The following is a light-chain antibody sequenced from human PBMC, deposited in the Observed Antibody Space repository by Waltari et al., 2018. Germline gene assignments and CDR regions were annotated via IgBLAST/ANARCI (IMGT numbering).Light chain of an antibody. CDR1: QSVSSN. V-gene: IGKV3-15*01. CDR3: QESYSILT. CDR2: GAS. J-gene: IGKJ4*01. Sequence: EIVMTQSPATLSVSPGERATLSCRASQSVSSNLAWYQQKPGQAPRLLIYGASTRATGIPARFSGSGSGTEFTLTISSLQSEDFATYYCQESYSILTFGGGTKVEIK.